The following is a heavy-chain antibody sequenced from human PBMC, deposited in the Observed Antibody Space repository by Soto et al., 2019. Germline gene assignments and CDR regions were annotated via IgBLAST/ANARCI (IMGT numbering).Heavy chain of an antibody. CDR1: GGTFSSYT. J-gene: IGHJ4*02. CDR3: AAGSGRGFVDY. Sequence: QVQLVQSGAEVKKPGSSVKVSCKASGGTFSSYTISWVGQAPGQGLEWMGSDLPMLGIANYAQKFQGRATVTADQSTSTACIEMSRLRSEDRAVEGCAAGSGRGFVDYWGQGTLVHASS. D-gene: IGHD3-10*01. CDR2: DLPMLGIA. V-gene: IGHV1-69*02.